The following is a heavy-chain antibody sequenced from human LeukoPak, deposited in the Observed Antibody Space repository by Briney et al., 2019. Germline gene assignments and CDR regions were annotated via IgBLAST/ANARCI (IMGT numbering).Heavy chain of an antibody. Sequence: GGSLRLSCAASGFTVSSNYMSWVRQAPGKGLEWVSIIYSGGRTYYADSVNGRFTISRDNPKNTLYLQMNSLRAEDTAVYYCARDLWGVGFDIWGQGTMVTVSS. CDR1: GFTVSSNY. CDR2: IYSGGRT. D-gene: IGHD1-26*01. CDR3: ARDLWGVGFDI. J-gene: IGHJ3*02. V-gene: IGHV3-66*01.